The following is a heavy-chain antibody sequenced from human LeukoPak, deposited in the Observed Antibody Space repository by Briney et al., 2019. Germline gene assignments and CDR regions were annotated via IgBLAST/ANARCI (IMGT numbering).Heavy chain of an antibody. D-gene: IGHD6-19*01. Sequence: PSETLSLTCAVYGGSFSKFYWSWIRQPPGKGLEWIGEVNHSGNTNYNPSLKSRVTISVDTSKKQFSLKLSSVTAADTAVYYCARIPEWVVQAYFDYWGQGTQVTVSS. J-gene: IGHJ4*02. CDR3: ARIPEWVVQAYFDY. CDR1: GGSFSKFY. CDR2: VNHSGNT. V-gene: IGHV4-34*01.